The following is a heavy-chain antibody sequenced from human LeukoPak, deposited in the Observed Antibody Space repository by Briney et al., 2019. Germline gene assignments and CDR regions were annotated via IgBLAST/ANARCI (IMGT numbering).Heavy chain of an antibody. J-gene: IGHJ4*02. V-gene: IGHV3-30*04. CDR2: ISYDGSYK. CDR3: AKDFDSYYDSTGYGASFSY. D-gene: IGHD3-22*01. Sequence: GGPLRLSCAASGFTFSNYAIHWVRQAPGKGLEWLAVISYDGSYKDYADSVKGRFTISRDNSKNTLYLQMNNLRAEDTALYYCAKDFDSYYDSTGYGASFSYWGQGTLVTVSS. CDR1: GFTFSNYA.